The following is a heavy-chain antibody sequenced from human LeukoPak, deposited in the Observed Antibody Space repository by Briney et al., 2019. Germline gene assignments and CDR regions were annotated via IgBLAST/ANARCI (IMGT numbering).Heavy chain of an antibody. CDR1: GFSFSIYA. V-gene: IGHV3-23*01. Sequence: GGSLRLSCAASGFSFSIYAMSWVRQAPGKGLEWVSAISGSTNITYYADSVKGRFTISRDNSKNTLYLQMNSLRAEDTALYYCAKDLGIQQLVFPFDYWGQGTLVTVSS. CDR2: ISGSTNIT. J-gene: IGHJ4*02. CDR3: AKDLGIQQLVFPFDY. D-gene: IGHD6-13*01.